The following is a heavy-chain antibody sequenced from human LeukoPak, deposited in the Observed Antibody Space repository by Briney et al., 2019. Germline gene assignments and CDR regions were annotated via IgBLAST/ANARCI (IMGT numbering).Heavy chain of an antibody. CDR1: GGSISSGGYS. CDR3: ARGGTDYGGNSVGWYFDL. D-gene: IGHD4-23*01. Sequence: TSETLSLTCAVSGGSISSGGYSWSWIRQPPGKGLEWIGYIYHSGRTYYNPSLKSRVTISVDRSKNQFSLKLSSVTAADTAVYYCARGGTDYGGNSVGWYFDLWGRGTLVTVSS. J-gene: IGHJ2*01. CDR2: IYHSGRT. V-gene: IGHV4-30-2*01.